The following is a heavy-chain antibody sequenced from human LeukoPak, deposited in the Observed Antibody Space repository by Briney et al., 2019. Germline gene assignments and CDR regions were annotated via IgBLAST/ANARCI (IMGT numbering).Heavy chain of an antibody. D-gene: IGHD6-13*01. CDR2: ISSSSSYI. J-gene: IGHJ5*02. V-gene: IGHV3-21*01. Sequence: GGSLRLSCAASGFTFSSYSMNWVRQAPGKGLEWVSSISSSSSYIYYADSVKGRFTISRDNAKNSLYLQMNSLRAEDTAVYYCARVFGGAAAGNNWFDPWGQGTLVTVSS. CDR3: ARVFGGAAAGNNWFDP. CDR1: GFTFSSYS.